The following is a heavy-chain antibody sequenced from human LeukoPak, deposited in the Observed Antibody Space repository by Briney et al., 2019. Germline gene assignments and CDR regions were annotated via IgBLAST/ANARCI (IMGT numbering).Heavy chain of an antibody. J-gene: IGHJ3*02. V-gene: IGHV4-61*02. CDR1: GGSISSNSYY. CDR3: ARVYKGYDAFDI. CDR2: FYTSGST. Sequence: SQTLSLTCTVSGGSISSNSYYWSWIRQPAGKGLEWIGRFYTSGSTDYNPSLKSRVIIAVDTSKNQFSLKLTSVTAADTAVYYCARVYKGYDAFDIWGQGTMVTVSS. D-gene: IGHD1-14*01.